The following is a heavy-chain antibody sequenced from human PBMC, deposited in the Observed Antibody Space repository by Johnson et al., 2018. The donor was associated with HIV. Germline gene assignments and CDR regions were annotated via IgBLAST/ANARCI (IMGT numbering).Heavy chain of an antibody. J-gene: IGHJ3*02. CDR1: GLNFSDYG. D-gene: IGHD1-7*01. CDR2: ISYDGSNK. V-gene: IGHV3-30*04. Sequence: QVRLVESGGGVVQPGRSVRLSCVVSGLNFSDYGMHWVRQAPGKGLEWVAVISYDGSNKYYADSVKGRFTISRDNSKNTLYLQMNSLRAEDTAVYYCARGEGNWNYDAFDIWGQGTMVTVSS. CDR3: ARGEGNWNYDAFDI.